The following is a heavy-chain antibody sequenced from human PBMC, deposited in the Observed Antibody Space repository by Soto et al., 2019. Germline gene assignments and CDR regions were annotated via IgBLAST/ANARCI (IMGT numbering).Heavy chain of an antibody. V-gene: IGHV4-61*08. CDR2: IYYSGGT. D-gene: IGHD3-10*01. CDR1: GDSVSSSDYY. CDR3: ARAYYYGSGRGRSMDV. J-gene: IGHJ6*02. Sequence: QVQLQESGPGLVKPSETLSLTCTVSGDSVSSSDYYWMWIRQPPGKGLEWLGYIYYSGGTNHNPSLNSRVSRAGDTSKNQFSLKLSSVIAADTAVYYCARAYYYGSGRGRSMDVWGQGITVTVSS.